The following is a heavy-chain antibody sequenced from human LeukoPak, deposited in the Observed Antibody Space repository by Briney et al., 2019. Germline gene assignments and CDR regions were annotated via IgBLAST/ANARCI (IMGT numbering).Heavy chain of an antibody. D-gene: IGHD1-1*01. Sequence: PGGSRRLSCAASGFTVSSNYMSWVRQAPGKGLEWVSSITASGGSTYCADSVKGRFTISRDDSKNTLYLQMSSLRAEDTAVYYCARDYPTSGIVTIFDYWGQGTLVTVSS. CDR2: ITASGGST. J-gene: IGHJ4*02. CDR1: GFTVSSNY. V-gene: IGHV3-53*01. CDR3: ARDYPTSGIVTIFDY.